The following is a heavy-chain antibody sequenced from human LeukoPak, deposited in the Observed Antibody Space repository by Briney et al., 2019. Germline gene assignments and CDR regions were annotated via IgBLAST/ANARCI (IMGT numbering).Heavy chain of an antibody. Sequence: GGSLRLSCAASGFSFSDYGMHWVRQAPGKGLEWVAFIRYEGRTKSYADSVKGRFTISRDNSKNTLYLQMNSLRVEGTAVYYCAKEYNNGYDYWGQGALVTVSS. J-gene: IGHJ4*02. CDR3: AKEYNNGYDY. V-gene: IGHV3-30*02. D-gene: IGHD6-19*01. CDR1: GFSFSDYG. CDR2: IRYEGRTK.